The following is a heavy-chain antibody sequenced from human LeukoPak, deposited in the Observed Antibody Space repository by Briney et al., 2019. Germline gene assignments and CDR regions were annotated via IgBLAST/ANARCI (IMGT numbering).Heavy chain of an antibody. D-gene: IGHD2-15*01. CDR3: ARRPSNVVAATGRYNWFDP. J-gene: IGHJ5*02. CDR1: GFTFSSYA. CDR2: ISYDGSNQ. Sequence: GGSLRLSCAASGFTFSSYAVHWVRQAPGKGLEWVAVISYDGSNQYYADSVKGRFTISRDNSKNTLYVQMNSLRAEDTAVYYCARRPSNVVAATGRYNWFDPWGQGTLVTVSS. V-gene: IGHV3-30-3*01.